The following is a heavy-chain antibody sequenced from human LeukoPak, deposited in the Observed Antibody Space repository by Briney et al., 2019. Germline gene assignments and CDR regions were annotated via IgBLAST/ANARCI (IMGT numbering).Heavy chain of an antibody. V-gene: IGHV4-34*01. CDR2: INHSGST. CDR1: GGSFSGYY. CDR3: AGRMVRGVNDY. J-gene: IGHJ4*02. Sequence: SETLSLTCAVYGGSFSGYYWSWIRQPPGKGLEWIGEINHSGSTNCNPSLKSRVTISVDTSKNQFSLKLSSVTAADTAVYYCAGRMVRGVNDYWGQGTLVTVSS. D-gene: IGHD3-10*01.